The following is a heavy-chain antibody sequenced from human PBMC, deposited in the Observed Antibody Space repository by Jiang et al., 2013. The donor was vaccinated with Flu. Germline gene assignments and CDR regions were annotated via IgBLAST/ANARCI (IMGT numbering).Heavy chain of an antibody. Sequence: TQTLSLTCTVSGGAINRGGYYWTWIRQHSEKGLEWLGYIYGSWNTYYNPSLKSRLSISADTSKNQFSLKVTSVTAADTAKYYCARGKAEEGTPPFDPWGQGILVFVSS. CDR2: IYGSWNT. CDR1: GGAINRGGYY. CDR3: ARGKAEEGTPPFDP. J-gene: IGHJ5*02. V-gene: IGHV4-31*03. D-gene: IGHD6-13*01.